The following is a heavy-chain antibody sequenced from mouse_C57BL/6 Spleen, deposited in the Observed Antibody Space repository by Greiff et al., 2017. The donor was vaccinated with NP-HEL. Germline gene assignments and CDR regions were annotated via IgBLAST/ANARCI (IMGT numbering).Heavy chain of an antibody. J-gene: IGHJ1*03. CDR3: ARSDGYYGYFDV. CDR1: GFSLTSYG. CDR2: IWSDGST. V-gene: IGHV2-6*03. Sequence: QVQLKQSGPGLVAPSQSLSITCTVSGFSLTSYGVHWVRQPPGKGLEWLVVIWSDGSTTYNSALKSRLSISKNNSKSQVFLKMNSLQTDDTAMYYCARSDGYYGYFDVWGTGTTVTVSS. D-gene: IGHD2-3*01.